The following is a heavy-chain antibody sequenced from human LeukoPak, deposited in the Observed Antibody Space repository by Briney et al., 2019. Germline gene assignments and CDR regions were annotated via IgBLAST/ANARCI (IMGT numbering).Heavy chain of an antibody. CDR3: ATRSGYDSTLSDY. V-gene: IGHV4-59*01. CDR1: GGSISSYY. CDR2: IYYSGST. D-gene: IGHD5-12*01. Sequence: SETLSLTCTVSGGSISSYYWSWIRQPPGKGLEWIGYIYYSGSTNYNPSLKSRVTISLDTSKNQFSLKLSSVTAADTAVYYCATRSGYDSTLSDYWGQGTLVTVSS. J-gene: IGHJ4*02.